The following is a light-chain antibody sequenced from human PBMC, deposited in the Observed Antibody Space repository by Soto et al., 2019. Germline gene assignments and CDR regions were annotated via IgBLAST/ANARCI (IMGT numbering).Light chain of an antibody. J-gene: IGKJ1*01. CDR3: QQYKTRSGT. V-gene: IGKV1-5*03. CDR2: KAS. Sequence: DIQMTQSPSTLSASVGDRVTITCRASQSISCWLAWDQQKPGKAPKLLIYKASSLESGVPSRFRGSGSGTEFPLTISSLQPDDFATYFCQQYKTRSGTFGQGTKVEIK. CDR1: QSISCW.